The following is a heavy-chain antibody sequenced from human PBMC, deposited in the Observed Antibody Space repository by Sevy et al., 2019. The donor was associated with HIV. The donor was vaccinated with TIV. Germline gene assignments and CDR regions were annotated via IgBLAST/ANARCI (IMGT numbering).Heavy chain of an antibody. V-gene: IGHV3-30*01. D-gene: IGHD6-19*01. CDR3: ARDILAGTFDY. CDR2: ISYDGSNK. Sequence: GGSLRLSCAASGFIFNNYAMHWVRQAPGKGLEWVAVISYDGSNKYHADSVKGRFTISRDNSKNMWYLQMNSLRAEDTAVYYCARDILAGTFDYWGQGTLVTVSS. J-gene: IGHJ4*02. CDR1: GFIFNNYA.